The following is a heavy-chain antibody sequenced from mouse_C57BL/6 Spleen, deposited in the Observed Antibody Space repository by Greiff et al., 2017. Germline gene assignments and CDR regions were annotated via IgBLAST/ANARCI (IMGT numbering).Heavy chain of an antibody. CDR1: GLSLTRYG. CDR3: ARGGTTVVATGYFDV. D-gene: IGHD1-1*01. CDR2: IWSGGST. J-gene: IGHJ1*03. Sequence: QAQLQQSGPGLVQPSQSLSITCTVSGLSLTRYGVHWVRQSPGKGLEWLGVIWSGGSTDYNAAFISRLSISKDTSQSQVFFKMNSLQADDTAIYYCARGGTTVVATGYFDVWGTGTTVTVSA. V-gene: IGHV2-2*01.